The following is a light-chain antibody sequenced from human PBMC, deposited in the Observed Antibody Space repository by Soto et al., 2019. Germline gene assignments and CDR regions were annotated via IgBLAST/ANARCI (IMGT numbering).Light chain of an antibody. Sequence: EIVMTQSPATLSLSPGERATLSCRASQSLSSNLASYQQKPGQPPRLLIYGASTRASGIPDRFSGSGSGTEFTLTISSLESEDFAVYYCQQYNNWPRTFGQGTKVDI. V-gene: IGKV3-15*01. J-gene: IGKJ1*01. CDR1: QSLSSN. CDR3: QQYNNWPRT. CDR2: GAS.